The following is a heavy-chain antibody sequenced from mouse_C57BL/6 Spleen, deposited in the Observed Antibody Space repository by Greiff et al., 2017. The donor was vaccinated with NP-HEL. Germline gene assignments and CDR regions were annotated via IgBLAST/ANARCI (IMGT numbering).Heavy chain of an antibody. J-gene: IGHJ1*03. CDR2: SRNKANDYTT. Sequence: EVMLVESGGGLVQSGRSLRLSCATSGFTFSDFYMEWVRQAPGKGLEWIAASRNKANDYTTEYSASVKGRFIVSRDTSQSILYLQMNALRAEDTAIYYCARDAGDYYGSSDWYFDVWGTGTTVTVSS. CDR1: GFTFSDFY. D-gene: IGHD1-1*01. CDR3: ARDAGDYYGSSDWYFDV. V-gene: IGHV7-1*01.